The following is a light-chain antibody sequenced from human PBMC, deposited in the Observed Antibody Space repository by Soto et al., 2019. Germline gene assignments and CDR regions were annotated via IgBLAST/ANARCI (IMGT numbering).Light chain of an antibody. V-gene: IGLV1-40*01. CDR2: GNS. CDR3: QSYDSSQCGYVV. Sequence: QSVLTQPPSVSGAPGQRVTISCTGSSSNIGAGYDVHWYQQLPGTAPKLLIYGNSNRPSGVPDRFSGSKSGTSASLAITGLQAEDEADYYCQSYDSSQCGYVVFGGGTKLTVL. CDR1: SSNIGAGYD. J-gene: IGLJ2*01.